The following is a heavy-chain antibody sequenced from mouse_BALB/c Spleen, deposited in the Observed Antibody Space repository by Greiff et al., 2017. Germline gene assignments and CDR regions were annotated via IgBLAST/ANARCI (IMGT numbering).Heavy chain of an antibody. CDR1: GYTFTSYY. J-gene: IGHJ4*01. V-gene: IGHV1S81*02. CDR3: TSATSPGYAMDY. D-gene: IGHD6-1*01. CDR2: INPSNGGT. Sequence: QVQLQQSGAELVKPGASVKLSCKASGYTFTSYYMYWVKQRPGQGLEWIGEINPSNGGTNFNEKFKSKATLTVDKSSSTAYMQLSSLTSEDSAVYYCTSATSPGYAMDYWGQGTAVTVSS.